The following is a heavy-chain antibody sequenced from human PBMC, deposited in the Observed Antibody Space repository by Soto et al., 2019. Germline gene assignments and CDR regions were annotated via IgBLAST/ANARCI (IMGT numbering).Heavy chain of an antibody. J-gene: IGHJ4*02. V-gene: IGHV4-59*12. CDR1: GGSISSYY. CDR2: ISYSGST. CDR3: ARARYYYDTSGYSGY. D-gene: IGHD3-22*01. Sequence: SETLSLPCTVSGGSISSYYWSWIRQSPGKGLEWIGYISYSGSTKYNPSPKSRVTISVDTSKNSLYLQMNSLRAEDTAVYYCARARYYYDTSGYSGYWGQGTLVTVSS.